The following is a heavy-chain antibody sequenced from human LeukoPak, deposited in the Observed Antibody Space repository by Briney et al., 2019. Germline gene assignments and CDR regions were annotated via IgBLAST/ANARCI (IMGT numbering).Heavy chain of an antibody. CDR1: DESFNDYY. CDR2: IYSTGST. CDR3: ARDQSGSYPD. J-gene: IGHJ4*02. D-gene: IGHD1-26*01. V-gene: IGHV4-4*07. Sequence: SETLSLTCAVPDESFNDYYWSWIRQPAGKGLDWIGRIYSTGSTNYNPSLKSRVTMSVDTSKNQFSLKLSSVTAADTAVYYCARDQSGSYPDWGQGTLVTVSS.